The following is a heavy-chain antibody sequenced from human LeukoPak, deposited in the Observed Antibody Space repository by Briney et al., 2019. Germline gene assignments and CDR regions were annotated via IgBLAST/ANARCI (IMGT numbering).Heavy chain of an antibody. CDR3: ARDDSSGDAFDI. V-gene: IGHV1-69*04. D-gene: IGHD3-22*01. J-gene: IGHJ3*02. CDR1: GGTFSSYA. Sequence: SVKVSCKASGGTFSSYAISWVRQAPGQGLEWMGRIIPILGIANYAQKFQGRVTITADKSTSTTYMELRSLRSDDTAVYYCARDDSSGDAFDIWGQGTMVTVSS. CDR2: IIPILGIA.